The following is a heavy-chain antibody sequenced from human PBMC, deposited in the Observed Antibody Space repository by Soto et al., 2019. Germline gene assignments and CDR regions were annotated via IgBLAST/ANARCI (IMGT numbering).Heavy chain of an antibody. J-gene: IGHJ5*02. CDR2: MNPNSGNT. CDR1: GYTFTSDD. CDR3: ARGPRAVYYDFWSGYYTSESLYGNWFDP. Sequence: QVQLVQSGAEVKKPGASVKVSCKASGYTFTSDDINWVRQATRQGLEWMGWMNPNSGNTGYAQKFQGRVTMTRNTSICTAYMEPSSLRSEDTAVYYCARGPRAVYYDFWSGYYTSESLYGNWFDPWGQGTLVTVSS. D-gene: IGHD3-3*01. V-gene: IGHV1-8*01.